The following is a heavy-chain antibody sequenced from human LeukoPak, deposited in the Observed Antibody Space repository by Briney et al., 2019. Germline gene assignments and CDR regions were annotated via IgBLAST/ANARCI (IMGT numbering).Heavy chain of an antibody. CDR1: GYTFTGYY. D-gene: IGHD6-6*01. Sequence: GASVKVSCKASGYTFTGYYMRWVRQAPGQGLEWMGWINPNSGGTNYAQKFQGRVTMTRDTSISTAYMELSRLRSDDTAVYYCARVSRRMQLAIFDYWGQGTLVTVSS. J-gene: IGHJ4*02. CDR2: INPNSGGT. CDR3: ARVSRRMQLAIFDY. V-gene: IGHV1-2*02.